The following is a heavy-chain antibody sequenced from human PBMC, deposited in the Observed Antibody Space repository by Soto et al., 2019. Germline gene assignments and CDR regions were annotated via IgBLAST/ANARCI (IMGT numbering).Heavy chain of an antibody. D-gene: IGHD6-13*01. Sequence: ASETLSLTCTVSGGSISSNYWTWIRQPPGKGLEWIGYVYNSGSTNYNPSLKSRVTISEDTSKSQFSMKVNSMTAADTAVYYCARYRREAVAGYTLDNWGQGILVTVSS. CDR1: GGSISSNY. J-gene: IGHJ4*02. CDR2: VYNSGST. CDR3: ARYRREAVAGYTLDN. V-gene: IGHV4-59*01.